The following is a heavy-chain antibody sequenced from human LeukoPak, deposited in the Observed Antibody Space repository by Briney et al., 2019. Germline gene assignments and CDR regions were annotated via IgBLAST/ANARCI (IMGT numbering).Heavy chain of an antibody. J-gene: IGHJ6*02. CDR3: ASDQTNGYFDWYYYYGMDV. CDR2: IKQDGSEK. Sequence: GGSLRLSCAASGFTFSSYWMSWVRQAPGKGLEWVANIKQDGSEKYYVDSVKGRFTISRDNAKNSLYLQMNSLRAEDTAVYYCASDQTNGYFDWYYYYGMDVWGQGTTVTVSS. D-gene: IGHD3-9*01. CDR1: GFTFSSYW. V-gene: IGHV3-7*01.